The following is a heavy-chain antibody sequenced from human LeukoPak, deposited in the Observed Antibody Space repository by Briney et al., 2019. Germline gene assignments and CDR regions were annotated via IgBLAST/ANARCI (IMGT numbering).Heavy chain of an antibody. CDR1: GYTLTELS. D-gene: IGHD1-20*01. CDR2: FDPEDGET. Sequence: ASVKVSCKVSGYTLTELSMHWVRQAPGKGLEWMGGFDPEDGETIYAQKFQGRVTMTEDTSTDTAYMELSSLRSEDTAVYYCATDIAPYNWNGDAFDIWGQGKMVTVSS. J-gene: IGHJ3*02. V-gene: IGHV1-24*01. CDR3: ATDIAPYNWNGDAFDI.